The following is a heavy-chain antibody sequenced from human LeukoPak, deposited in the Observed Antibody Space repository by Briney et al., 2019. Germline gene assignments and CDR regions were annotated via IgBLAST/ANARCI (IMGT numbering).Heavy chain of an antibody. CDR1: GGSISSYY. D-gene: IGHD6-19*01. J-gene: IGHJ4*02. CDR3: AREGGWSFNFDY. V-gene: IGHV4-4*07. Sequence: SETLSLTCTVSGGSISSYYCSLIRQPAGKGLEWIGRIYTSGSTNYNPSLKSRVTMSVDTSKNQFSLKLSSVTAADTAVYYCAREGGWSFNFDYWGQGTLVTVSS. CDR2: IYTSGST.